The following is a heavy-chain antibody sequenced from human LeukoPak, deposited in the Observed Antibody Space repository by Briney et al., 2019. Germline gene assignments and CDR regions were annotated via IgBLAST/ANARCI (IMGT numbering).Heavy chain of an antibody. D-gene: IGHD3-3*01. J-gene: IGHJ6*02. CDR2: INPSGGST. CDR1: GYTFTSYY. CDR3: ARETGITIFGVVIMQMDV. Sequence: ASVKVSCKASGYTFTSYYMHWVRQAPGQGLEWMGIINPSGGSTSYAQKFQGRVTMTRDTSTSTVYMGLSSLRSEDTAVYYCARETGITIFGVVIMQMDVWGQGTTVTVSS. V-gene: IGHV1-46*01.